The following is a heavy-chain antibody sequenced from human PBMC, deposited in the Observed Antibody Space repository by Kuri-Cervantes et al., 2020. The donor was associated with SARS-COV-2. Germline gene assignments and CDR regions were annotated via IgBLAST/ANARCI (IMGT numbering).Heavy chain of an antibody. CDR2: IDYIGST. J-gene: IGHJ5*02. CDR1: GGSISSSSYY. CDR3: ARHDYGDYGLHCFDA. Sequence: ESLKISCTVSGGSISSSSYYWGWIRQPPGKGLEWIGSIDYIGSTSYNPSLRSRVTISVDTSKNQFSLKLTSVTAADTAVYYCARHDYGDYGLHCFDAWGQGTLVTVSS. D-gene: IGHD4-17*01. V-gene: IGHV4-39*01.